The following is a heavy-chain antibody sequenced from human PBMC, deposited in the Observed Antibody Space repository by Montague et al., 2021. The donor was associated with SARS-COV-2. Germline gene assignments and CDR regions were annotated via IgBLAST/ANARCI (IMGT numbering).Heavy chain of an antibody. Sequence: SETLSLTCAVYGGSFSGYYWCWIRQPPGRGLEWIGEINHSGSNNXNPSLKSRVTISVDTSKNQFSLKLSSVTAAATAVYYCARARQDVVVPALGIGAYYYYYYMDVWGQGTTVTVSS. CDR2: INHSGSN. J-gene: IGHJ6*03. V-gene: IGHV4-34*01. D-gene: IGHD2-2*01. CDR1: GGSFSGYY. CDR3: ARARQDVVVPALGIGAYYYYYYMDV.